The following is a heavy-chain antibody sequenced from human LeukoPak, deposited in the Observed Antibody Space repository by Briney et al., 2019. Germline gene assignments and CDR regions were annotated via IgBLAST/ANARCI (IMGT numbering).Heavy chain of an antibody. CDR1: GFTFSSYA. CDR2: ISGSGGST. J-gene: IGHJ1*01. CDR3: AKGGDFWSGYYAYFQH. D-gene: IGHD3-3*01. V-gene: IGHV3-23*01. Sequence: GGSLRLSCAASGFTFSSYAMSWVRQAPGKGLEWVSAISGSGGSTYYADSVKGRFTISRDNSKNTLYLQMNSLRAEDTAVYYCAKGGDFWSGYYAYFQHWGQGTLVTVSS.